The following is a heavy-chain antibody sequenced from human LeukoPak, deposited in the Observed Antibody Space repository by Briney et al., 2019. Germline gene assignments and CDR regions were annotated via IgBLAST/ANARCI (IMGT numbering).Heavy chain of an antibody. Sequence: SETLSLTCTVSGGSISSYYWSWIRQPAGKGLEWIGCIYISGGTNYNPSLNSRVTISVDKSKNQFSLKLSSVTAADTAVYYCARGGYDSSSNFRIDYWGQGALVTVSS. J-gene: IGHJ4*02. V-gene: IGHV4-4*07. D-gene: IGHD3-22*01. CDR2: IYISGGT. CDR3: ARGGYDSSSNFRIDY. CDR1: GGSISSYY.